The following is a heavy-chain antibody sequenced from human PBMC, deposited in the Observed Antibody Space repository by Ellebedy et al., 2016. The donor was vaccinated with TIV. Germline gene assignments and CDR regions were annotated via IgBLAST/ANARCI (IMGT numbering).Heavy chain of an antibody. CDR3: AGARTMIAGGGIDY. J-gene: IGHJ4*02. V-gene: IGHV4-34*01. D-gene: IGHD3-22*01. CDR2: IYHTGTT. Sequence: ESLKISCAASGFTFSDYYMSWVRQPPGKGLEWIGEIYHTGTTNYNPSLKSRVTISVDKSKNQFSLKLNSVSAADTAVYSCAGARTMIAGGGIDYWGQGTLVTVSS. CDR1: GFTFSDYY.